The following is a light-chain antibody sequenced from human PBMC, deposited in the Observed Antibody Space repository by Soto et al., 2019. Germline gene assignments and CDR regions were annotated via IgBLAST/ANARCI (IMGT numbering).Light chain of an antibody. CDR2: DAS. V-gene: IGKV1-5*01. Sequence: DIQMTQSPSTLSASVGDRVTITCRASQSISRWLAWYQQKAGKAPKVLIYDASSLESGVPSRFSGRGSGTEFTLTISSPQPDDFATYYCQQYNGYSTWTFGQGTKVEIK. CDR1: QSISRW. J-gene: IGKJ1*01. CDR3: QQYNGYSTWT.